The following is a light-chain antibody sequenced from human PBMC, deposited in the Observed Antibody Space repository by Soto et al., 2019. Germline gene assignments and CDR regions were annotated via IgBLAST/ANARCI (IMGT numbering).Light chain of an antibody. CDR2: DND. CDR3: AAWDIRLTGVV. Sequence: QSVLTEPGSVSAAPGQKVTISCSGSNSNISETHVSWYQQFPGTAPKLLIYDNDKRPSGIPDRFSGSKSGTSATLGITGLQTGDAADYHCAAWDIRLTGVVFAGGTKVTVL. CDR1: NSNISETH. V-gene: IGLV1-51*01. J-gene: IGLJ2*01.